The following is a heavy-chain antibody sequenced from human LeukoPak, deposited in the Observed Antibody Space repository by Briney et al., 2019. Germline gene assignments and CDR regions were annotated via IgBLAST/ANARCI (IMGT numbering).Heavy chain of an antibody. CDR2: IGSSGSDI. V-gene: IGHV3-21*06. CDR1: GFIFSDYG. CDR3: VRVDDSGYLWDY. D-gene: IGHD3-22*01. Sequence: PGGSLRLSFAASGFIFSDYGMNWVRQSPGSGLEWVSSIGSSGSDIYYADSVKGRFTISRDNAKNSLHLQLSSLRVEDTAIYYCVRVDDSGYLWDYWGQGTLVTVSS. J-gene: IGHJ4*02.